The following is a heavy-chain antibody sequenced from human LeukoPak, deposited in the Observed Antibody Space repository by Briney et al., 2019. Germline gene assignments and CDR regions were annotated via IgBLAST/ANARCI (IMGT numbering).Heavy chain of an antibody. Sequence: TLSLTCTVSGGSISSYYWNWIRQPPGKALEWLALIYWDDDKRYSPSLKSRLTITKDTSKNQVVLTMTNMDPVDTATYYCAHEYYDSSGYPYDAFDIWGQGTMVTVSS. V-gene: IGHV2-5*08. CDR3: AHEYYDSSGYPYDAFDI. CDR1: GGSISSYYW. D-gene: IGHD3-22*01. J-gene: IGHJ3*02. CDR2: IYWDDDK.